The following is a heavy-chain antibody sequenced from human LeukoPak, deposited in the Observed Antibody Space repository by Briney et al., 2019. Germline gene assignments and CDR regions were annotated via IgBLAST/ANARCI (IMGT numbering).Heavy chain of an antibody. J-gene: IGHJ4*02. CDR2: IYYSGST. D-gene: IGHD6-19*01. CDR3: ARGTIAVAAHY. Sequence: SETLSLTYTVSGGSISSYYWSWIRQPPGKGLEWIGYIYYSGSTNYNPSLKSRVTISVDTSKNQFSLKLSSVTAADTAVYYCARGTIAVAAHYWGQGTLVTVSS. V-gene: IGHV4-59*01. CDR1: GGSISSYY.